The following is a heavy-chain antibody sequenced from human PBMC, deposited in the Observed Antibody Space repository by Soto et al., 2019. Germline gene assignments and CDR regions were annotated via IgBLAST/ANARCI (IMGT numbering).Heavy chain of an antibody. CDR2: ISGSGGST. Sequence: GGSLRLSCAASGFTFSSYAMSWVRQAPGKGLEWVSDISGSGGSTYYADSVKGRFTISSDNSKNTLYLQMNSLRAEDTAVYYCAKDELGWFDPWGQGTLVTVSS. CDR1: GFTFSSYA. D-gene: IGHD3-3*02. J-gene: IGHJ5*02. CDR3: AKDELGWFDP. V-gene: IGHV3-23*01.